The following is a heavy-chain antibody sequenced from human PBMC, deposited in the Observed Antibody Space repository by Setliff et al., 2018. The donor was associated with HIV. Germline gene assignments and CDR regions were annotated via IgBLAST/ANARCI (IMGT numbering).Heavy chain of an antibody. V-gene: IGHV3-30*03. J-gene: IGHJ3*02. CDR2: VSYDGNYK. CDR1: GFTFDSYG. D-gene: IGHD3-10*01. CDR3: ARETTGWFGELAAAFDI. Sequence: GGSLRLSCEASGFTFDSYGMHWVRQAPGKGLEWVATVSYDGNYKFYTDSVEGRFTVSRDDAKNSLLLHMNSLRAEDTAVYYCARETTGWFGELAAAFDIWGHGTLVTVSS.